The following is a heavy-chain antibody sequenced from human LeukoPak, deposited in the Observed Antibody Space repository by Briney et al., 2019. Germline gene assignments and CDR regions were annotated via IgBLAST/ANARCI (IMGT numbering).Heavy chain of an antibody. D-gene: IGHD6-19*01. CDR2: IYYSGST. V-gene: IGHV4-59*08. J-gene: IGHJ4*02. CDR1: GGSIRSYY. CDR3: ARLIFSHSSGWYYFDY. Sequence: SETLSLTCTVSGGSIRSYYWSWIRQPPGKGLEWIGYIYYSGSTNYNPSLKSRVTISVDTSKNQFSLKLSSVTAADTAVYYCARLIFSHSSGWYYFDYWGQGTLVTVSS.